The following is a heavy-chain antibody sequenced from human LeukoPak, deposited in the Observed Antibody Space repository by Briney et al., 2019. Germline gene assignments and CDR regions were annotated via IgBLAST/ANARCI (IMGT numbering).Heavy chain of an antibody. CDR1: GGTFSSYA. Sequence: SVKVSCKASGGTFSSYAISWVRQAPGQGREWMGGIIPIFGTANYAQKFQGRVTITADESTSTAYMELSSLRSEDTAVYYCASPAFWSGYYLDPWGQGTLVTVSS. J-gene: IGHJ5*02. D-gene: IGHD3-3*01. V-gene: IGHV1-69*13. CDR2: IIPIFGTA. CDR3: ASPAFWSGYYLDP.